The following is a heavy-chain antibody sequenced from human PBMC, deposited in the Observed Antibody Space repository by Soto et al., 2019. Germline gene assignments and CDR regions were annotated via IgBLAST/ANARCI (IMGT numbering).Heavy chain of an antibody. J-gene: IGHJ3*02. CDR3: ARRRITMIVVVFDAFEI. CDR2: IYHSGST. D-gene: IGHD3-22*01. Sequence: QVQLQESGPGLXXXSGXXSLTCAVSGXSISSSYWWSWVRQPPGKGLEWIGEIYHSGSTNYNPSLKSRVTISVDKSTNQFSLKLSSVTAADTAVYYCARRRITMIVVVFDAFEIWGQGTMVTVSS. CDR1: GXSISSSYW. V-gene: IGHV4-4*02.